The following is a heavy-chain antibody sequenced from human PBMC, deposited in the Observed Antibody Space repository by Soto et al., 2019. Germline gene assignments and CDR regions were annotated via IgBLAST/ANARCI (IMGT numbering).Heavy chain of an antibody. CDR1: GGSISSGGGYY. CDR2: IYYSGST. CDR3: ARGVDDYIWGSYRYTPYYFDC. Sequence: SETLSLTCTVSGGSISSGGGYYWSWIRQHPGKGLEWIGHIYYSGSTYYNPSLKSRVTISLDMSKNQFALKLRSVTAADTAVYYCARGVDDYIWGSYRYTPYYFDCWGQGTVVTVS. J-gene: IGHJ4*02. D-gene: IGHD3-16*02. V-gene: IGHV4-31*03.